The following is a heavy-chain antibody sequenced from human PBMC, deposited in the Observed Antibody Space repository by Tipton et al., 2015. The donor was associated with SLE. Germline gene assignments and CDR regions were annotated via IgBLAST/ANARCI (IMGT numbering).Heavy chain of an antibody. CDR1: GVSISSHSHY. CDR3: ARGYCSGDVCFGRGYFDY. D-gene: IGHD2-8*02. CDR2: IYNSGST. V-gene: IGHV4-39*06. J-gene: IGHJ4*02. Sequence: TLSLTCSVSGVSISSHSHYWGWIRQPPGKGLEWIGIIYNSGSTYSSPSLKSRVTISVDTSKNQFPLKMSSVTAADTAVYYCARGYCSGDVCFGRGYFDYWGQGTQVTVSS.